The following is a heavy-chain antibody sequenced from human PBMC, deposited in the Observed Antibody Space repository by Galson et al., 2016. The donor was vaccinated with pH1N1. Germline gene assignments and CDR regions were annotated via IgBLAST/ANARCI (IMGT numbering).Heavy chain of an antibody. D-gene: IGHD3-22*01. V-gene: IGHV1-2*02. Sequence: SVKVSCKASGYSFTGYYLHWMRQAPGQGIEWMGWINPNSGGTKFAQKFQGRVTMTRDTSISTAYMDLSSLGSDDTAVYYCARDALYYGDAIGYYGSLGPSSSFDLWGRGTLVTVSS. J-gene: IGHJ2*01. CDR2: INPNSGGT. CDR3: ARDALYYGDAIGYYGSLGPSSSFDL. CDR1: GYSFTGYY.